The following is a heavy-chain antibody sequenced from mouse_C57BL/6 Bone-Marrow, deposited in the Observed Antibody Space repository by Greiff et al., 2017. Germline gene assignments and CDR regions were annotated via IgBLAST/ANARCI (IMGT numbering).Heavy chain of an antibody. Sequence: EVKVVESGGGLVQPKGSLKLSCAASGFSFNTYAMNWVRQAPGKGLEWVARIRSKSNNYATYYAVSVKDRFTISRDDSESMLYLQMNNLKTEDTAMYYCVRQRYYYGWYYAMDYWGQGTSVTVSS. V-gene: IGHV10-1*01. CDR1: GFSFNTYA. CDR2: IRSKSNNYAT. J-gene: IGHJ4*01. CDR3: VRQRYYYGWYYAMDY. D-gene: IGHD1-1*01.